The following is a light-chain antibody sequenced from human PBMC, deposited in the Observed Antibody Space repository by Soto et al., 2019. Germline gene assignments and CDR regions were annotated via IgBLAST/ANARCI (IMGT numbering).Light chain of an antibody. Sequence: DIQMTQSPSTLSASVGDRLTITCRASQSISNWLAWYQLRPGKAPKLLIFDASSLESGVPSRFSGSGSGTEFTLTISSLQPDDFATYSCQQYNTYSKTFGQGTKVEIK. CDR2: DAS. CDR3: QQYNTYSKT. V-gene: IGKV1-5*01. CDR1: QSISNW. J-gene: IGKJ1*01.